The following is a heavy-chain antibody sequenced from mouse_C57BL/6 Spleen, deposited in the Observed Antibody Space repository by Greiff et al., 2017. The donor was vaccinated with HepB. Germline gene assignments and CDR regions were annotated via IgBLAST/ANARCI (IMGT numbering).Heavy chain of an antibody. CDR2: ISDGGSYT. Sequence: EVQVVESGGGLVKPGGSLKLSCAASGFTFSSYAMSWVRQTPEKRLEWVATISDGGSYTYYPDNVKGRFTISRDNAKNNLYLQMSHLKSEDTAMYYCAREGDYGLYAMDYWGQGTSVTVSS. CDR1: GFTFSSYA. D-gene: IGHD1-1*01. V-gene: IGHV5-4*01. J-gene: IGHJ4*01. CDR3: AREGDYGLYAMDY.